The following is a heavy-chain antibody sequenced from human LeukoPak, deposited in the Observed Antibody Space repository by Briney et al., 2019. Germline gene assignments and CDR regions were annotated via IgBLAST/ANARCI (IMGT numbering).Heavy chain of an antibody. CDR2: ISGSGGST. D-gene: IGHD1-7*01. J-gene: IGHJ4*02. V-gene: IGHV3-23*01. CDR3: ARTSTGGTYYFDY. CDR1: GFTFSTHA. Sequence: GGSLRLSCVASGFTFSTHAMSWVRQAPGKGLEWVSAISGSGGSTYYADSVKGRFTISRDNSKNTLYLQMNSLRAEDTAVYYCARTSTGGTYYFDYWGQGTLVTVSS.